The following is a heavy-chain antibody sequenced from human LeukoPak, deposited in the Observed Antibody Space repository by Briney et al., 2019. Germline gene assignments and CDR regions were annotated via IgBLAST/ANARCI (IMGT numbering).Heavy chain of an antibody. Sequence: PSETLSLTCTVSGGSISSYYWSWIRQPPGKGLEWIGYIYYGGSTNYNPSLKSRVTISVDTSKNQFSLKLSSVTAADTAVYYCARATYYDFWSGYYDRENWFDPWGQGTLVTVSS. D-gene: IGHD3-3*01. J-gene: IGHJ5*02. V-gene: IGHV4-59*01. CDR1: GGSISSYY. CDR2: IYYGGST. CDR3: ARATYYDFWSGYYDRENWFDP.